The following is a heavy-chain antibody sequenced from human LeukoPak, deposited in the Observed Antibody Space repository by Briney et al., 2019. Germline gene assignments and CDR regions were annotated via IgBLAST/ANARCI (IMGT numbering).Heavy chain of an antibody. CDR3: ARHYRDGFGSSDAFDI. CDR2: IYYSGST. Sequence: SETLSLTCTVSGGSISSYYWSWIRQPPGKGLEWIGYIYYSGSTNYNPSLKSRVTISVDTSKNQFSLKLSSVTAADTAVYYCARHYRDGFGSSDAFDIWGQGTMVTVSS. V-gene: IGHV4-59*01. J-gene: IGHJ3*02. D-gene: IGHD3-10*01. CDR1: GGSISSYY.